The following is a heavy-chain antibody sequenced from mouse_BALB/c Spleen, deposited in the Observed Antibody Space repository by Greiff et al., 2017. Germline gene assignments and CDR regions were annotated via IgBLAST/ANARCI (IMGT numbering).Heavy chain of an antibody. CDR1: GYSITSDYA. D-gene: IGHD2-10*02. Sequence: EVHLVESGPGLVKPSQSLSLTCTVTGYSITSDYAWNWIRQFPGNKLEWMGYISYSGSTSYNPSLKSRISITRDTSKNQFFLQLNSVTTEDTATYYCARGLVWYYYAMDYWGQGTSVTVSS. V-gene: IGHV3-2*02. J-gene: IGHJ4*01. CDR3: ARGLVWYYYAMDY. CDR2: ISYSGST.